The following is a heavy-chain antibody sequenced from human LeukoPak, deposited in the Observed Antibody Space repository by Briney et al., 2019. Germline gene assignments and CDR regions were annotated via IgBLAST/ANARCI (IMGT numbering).Heavy chain of an antibody. J-gene: IGHJ4*02. D-gene: IGHD2-2*01. Sequence: ASVKVSCKASRYTFTDYYMHWVRQAPGQGFEWTGWINPNDGDTNYAQKFQGRVTMTRDTSISTAHMEVSRLRSDDTAVYYCARANFLYCSSSTCLFDYWGQGTLVTVSS. CDR2: INPNDGDT. CDR1: RYTFTDYY. V-gene: IGHV1-2*02. CDR3: ARANFLYCSSSTCLFDY.